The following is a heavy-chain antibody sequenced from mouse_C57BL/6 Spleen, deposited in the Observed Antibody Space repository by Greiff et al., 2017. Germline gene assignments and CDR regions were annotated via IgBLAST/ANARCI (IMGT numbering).Heavy chain of an antibody. CDR1: GYTFTSYW. CDR3: AIYDYDREVYYFDY. J-gene: IGHJ2*01. Sequence: QVQLKQPGAELVKPGASVKVSCKASGYTFTSYWMHWVKQRPGQGLEWIGRIHPSDSDTNYNQKFKGKATLTVDKSSSTAYMQLSSLTSEDSAVYYCAIYDYDREVYYFDYWGQGTTLTVSS. D-gene: IGHD2-4*01. V-gene: IGHV1-74*01. CDR2: IHPSDSDT.